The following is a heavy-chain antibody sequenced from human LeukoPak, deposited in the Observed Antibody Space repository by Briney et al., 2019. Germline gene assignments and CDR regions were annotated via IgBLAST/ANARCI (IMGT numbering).Heavy chain of an antibody. Sequence: QPGGSLRLSCAASGFTFSSYGVHWVRQAPGKGLEWVAFIRYDGSNKYYADPVKGRFTISRDNSKNTLYLQMNSLRAEDTAVYYCAKAQGGLQGAFDIWGQGTMVTVSS. D-gene: IGHD4-11*01. CDR3: AKAQGGLQGAFDI. CDR2: IRYDGSNK. V-gene: IGHV3-30*02. CDR1: GFTFSSYG. J-gene: IGHJ3*02.